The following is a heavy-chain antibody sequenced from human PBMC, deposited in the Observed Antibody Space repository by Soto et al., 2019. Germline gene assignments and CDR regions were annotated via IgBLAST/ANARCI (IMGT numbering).Heavy chain of an antibody. CDR3: ARIRLSSWYRSNSGCFDY. CDR2: ISAYNGNT. J-gene: IGHJ4*02. CDR1: GYTFTSYG. Sequence: QVQLVQSGAEVKKPGASVKVSCKASGYTFTSYGISWVRQAPGQGLEWMGWISAYNGNTNYAQKLQGRVTMTTDTSTSTAYRELRSLRSDDTAVYYCARIRLSSWYRSNSGCFDYWGQGTLVTVSS. V-gene: IGHV1-18*01. D-gene: IGHD6-13*01.